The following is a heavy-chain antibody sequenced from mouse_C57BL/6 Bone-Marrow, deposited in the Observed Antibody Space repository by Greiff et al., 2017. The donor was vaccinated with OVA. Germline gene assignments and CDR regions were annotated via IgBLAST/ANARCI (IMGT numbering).Heavy chain of an antibody. V-gene: IGHV1-64*01. Sequence: QVQLQQPGAELVKPGASVKLSCKASGYTFTSYWMHWVKQRPGQGLEWIGKLHPNSGCTKYNAKFKSKATLTVDKASSTAYMQLSSLTSEDSAVYYCARWRYYGSSPYGYFDVWGTGTTVTVSS. D-gene: IGHD1-1*01. J-gene: IGHJ1*03. CDR2: LHPNSGCT. CDR3: ARWRYYGSSPYGYFDV. CDR1: GYTFTSYW.